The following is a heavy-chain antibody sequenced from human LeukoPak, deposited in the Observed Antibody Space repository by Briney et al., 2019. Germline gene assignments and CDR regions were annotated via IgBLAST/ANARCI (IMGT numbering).Heavy chain of an antibody. CDR2: ISGGST. Sequence: PGGSLRLSCAASGFTFSSYAMSWVRQAPGKGLERVSAISGGSTYYADSVKGRFTISRDNSKNTLYLQMNSLRAEDTAVYYCAKAIAAAGTWFDPWGQGTLVTVSS. CDR3: AKAIAAAGTWFDP. CDR1: GFTFSSYA. J-gene: IGHJ5*02. V-gene: IGHV3-23*01. D-gene: IGHD6-13*01.